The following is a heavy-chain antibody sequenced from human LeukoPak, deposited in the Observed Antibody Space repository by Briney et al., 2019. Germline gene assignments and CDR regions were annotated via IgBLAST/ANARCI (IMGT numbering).Heavy chain of an antibody. J-gene: IGHJ3*01. Sequence: GGSLRLSCAASGFTFSSFSLTWVRQAPGKGLEWVSDISTDSRYIYYADSVQGRFTISRDNAQRSLYLQMNSLRVEDTAVYYCARVFGYCSSSACYAASDLWGQGTTVTVSS. CDR2: ISTDSRYI. CDR1: GFTFSSFS. V-gene: IGHV3-21*01. CDR3: ARVFGYCSSSACYAASDL. D-gene: IGHD2-2*03.